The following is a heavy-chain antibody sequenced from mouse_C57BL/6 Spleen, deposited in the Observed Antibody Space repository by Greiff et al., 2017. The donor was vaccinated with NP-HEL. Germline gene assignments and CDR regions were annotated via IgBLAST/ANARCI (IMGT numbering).Heavy chain of an antibody. CDR2: IDPSDSYT. V-gene: IGHV1-59*01. CDR1: GYTFTSYW. CDR3: ARTGTVYAMDY. D-gene: IGHD4-1*01. J-gene: IGHJ4*01. Sequence: VQLQQPGAELVRPGTSVKLSCKASGYTFTSYWMHWVKQRPGQGLEWIGVIDPSDSYTNYNQKFKGQATLTVDTSSSTAYMQLSSLTSEDSAVYYCARTGTVYAMDYWGQGTSVTVSS.